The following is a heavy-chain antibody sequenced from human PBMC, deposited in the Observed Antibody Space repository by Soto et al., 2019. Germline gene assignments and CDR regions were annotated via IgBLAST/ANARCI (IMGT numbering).Heavy chain of an antibody. D-gene: IGHD3-10*01. CDR3: AAWPTGHDSALDY. CDR1: GFTFTNYW. CDR2: INSDGSTT. Sequence: EVQLVESGGGLVQPGGSLRLSCAASGFTFTNYWKHWVRQVPGKGLVWVSRINSDGSTTNYADSVKGRFTISRDNAKNTRYLQMNSLRVEDTAVYYCAAWPTGHDSALDYWGQGTLVTVSS. J-gene: IGHJ4*02. V-gene: IGHV3-74*01.